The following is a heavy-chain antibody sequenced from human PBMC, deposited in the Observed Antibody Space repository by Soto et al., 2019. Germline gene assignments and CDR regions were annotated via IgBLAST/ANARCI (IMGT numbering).Heavy chain of an antibody. Sequence: PSETLSLTCVVSDYSISSDFYWGWIREPPGKGLEWIGSIYHSGTTYYNPSLRSRLTISVDTSKNQFSLMLSSVTAADTALYYCVRIGRQGQTFYSWFDSWGQGSLVTVSS. CDR3: VRIGRQGQTFYSWFDS. V-gene: IGHV4-38-2*01. CDR1: DYSISSDFY. CDR2: IYHSGTT. D-gene: IGHD1-26*01. J-gene: IGHJ5*01.